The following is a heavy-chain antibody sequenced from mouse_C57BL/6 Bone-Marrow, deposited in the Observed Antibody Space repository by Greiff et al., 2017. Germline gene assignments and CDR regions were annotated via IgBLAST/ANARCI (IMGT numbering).Heavy chain of an antibody. CDR1: GFTFSSYG. J-gene: IGHJ2*01. CDR2: ISSGGSYT. D-gene: IGHD1-1*01. CDR3: ARRGLVALDY. V-gene: IGHV5-6*02. Sequence: EVKLMESGGDLVKPGGSLKLSCAASGFTFSSYGMSWVRQTPDKRLEWVATISSGGSYTYYPDSVKGRFTISRDNAKNTLYLQMSSLKSEDTAMYYCARRGLVALDYWGQGTTLTVSS.